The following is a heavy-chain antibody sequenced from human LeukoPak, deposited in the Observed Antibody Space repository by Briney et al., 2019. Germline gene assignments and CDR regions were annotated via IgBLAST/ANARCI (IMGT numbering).Heavy chain of an antibody. D-gene: IGHD2-15*01. J-gene: IGHJ6*02. CDR2: INHSGST. Sequence: SEILSLTCAVYGGSFSGYYWSWIRQPPGKGLEWIGEINHSGSTNYNPSLKSRVTISVDTSKNQFSLKLSSVTAADTAVYYCARGRDRGVVVVAAMSGMDVWGQGTTVTVSS. V-gene: IGHV4-34*01. CDR1: GGSFSGYY. CDR3: ARGRDRGVVVVAAMSGMDV.